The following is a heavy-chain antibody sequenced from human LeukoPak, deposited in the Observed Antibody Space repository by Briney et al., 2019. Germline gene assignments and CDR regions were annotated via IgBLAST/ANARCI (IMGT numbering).Heavy chain of an antibody. Sequence: GGSLRLPCAPSGFPFSNYWMTWVRQAPGRGREWVANIKLDGSEKYYVDSVKGRFTISRDNAKNSVFLQMNSLRAEDTAVYYCARSLDYGGHCFFDYWGQGTLVTVSS. D-gene: IGHD4-23*01. V-gene: IGHV3-7*01. CDR3: ARSLDYGGHCFFDY. CDR2: IKLDGSEK. CDR1: GFPFSNYW. J-gene: IGHJ4*02.